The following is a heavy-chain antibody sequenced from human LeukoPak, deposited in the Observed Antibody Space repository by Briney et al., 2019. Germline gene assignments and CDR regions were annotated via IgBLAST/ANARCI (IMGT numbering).Heavy chain of an antibody. V-gene: IGHV4-59*01. J-gene: IGHJ2*01. CDR2: IYYSGST. D-gene: IGHD1-14*01. CDR3: TRGSTSRTRKYFDL. CDR1: GGSISSYY. Sequence: SETLSLTCTVSGGSISSYYWSWIRQPPGKGLEWIGYIYYSGSTNYNPSLKSRVTISVDTSKNQFSLKLSSVTAADTAVYYCTRGSTSRTRKYFDLWGRGTLVTVSS.